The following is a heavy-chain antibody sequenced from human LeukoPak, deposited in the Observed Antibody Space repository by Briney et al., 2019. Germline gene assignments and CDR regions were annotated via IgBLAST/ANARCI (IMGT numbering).Heavy chain of an antibody. CDR2: ISGSGGST. J-gene: IGHJ4*02. D-gene: IGHD3-22*01. V-gene: IGHV3-23*01. CDR1: GFTFSSYA. CDR3: AKRDEMRITMIVVVRFDY. Sequence: GGSLRLSCAASGFTFSSYAMSWVRQAPGKGLEWVSAISGSGGSTYYADSVKGRFTISRDNSKNTLYLQMNSLRAEDTAVYYCAKRDEMRITMIVVVRFDYWGQGTLVTVSS.